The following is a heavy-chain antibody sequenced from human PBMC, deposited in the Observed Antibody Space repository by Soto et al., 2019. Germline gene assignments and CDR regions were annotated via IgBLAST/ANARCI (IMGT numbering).Heavy chain of an antibody. J-gene: IGHJ4*02. CDR1: GFTFSSYA. Sequence: RLSCSVSGFTFSSYAMHWVRQAPGKGLEYIASISSEGATTYYADSVKGRSVISRDNSKNTLYLQMSSLRAEDTAVYYCVKDRYVAYWGQGMLVTVAS. D-gene: IGHD5-12*01. CDR3: VKDRYVAY. V-gene: IGHV3-64D*06. CDR2: ISSEGATT.